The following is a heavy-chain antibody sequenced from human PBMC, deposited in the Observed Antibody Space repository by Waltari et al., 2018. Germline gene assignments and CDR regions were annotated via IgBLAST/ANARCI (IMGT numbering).Heavy chain of an antibody. Sequence: QVQLVQSGAEVKKPGASVKVSCTASGYTFTSYGISWVRQAPGQGLEWMGWISAYNGNTNYAQKLQGRVTMTTDTSTSTAYMELRSLRAEDTAIYYCVRDGGSSWLNLYYGMDVWGQGTTVTVSS. CDR1: GYTFTSYG. J-gene: IGHJ6*02. D-gene: IGHD2-2*01. V-gene: IGHV1-18*01. CDR2: ISAYNGNT. CDR3: VRDGGSSWLNLYYGMDV.